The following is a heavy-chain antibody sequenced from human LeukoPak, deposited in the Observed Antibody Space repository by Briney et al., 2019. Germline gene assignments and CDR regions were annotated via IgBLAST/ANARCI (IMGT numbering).Heavy chain of an antibody. CDR2: INPNSGGT. CDR3: ARADPGQWLVYFDY. D-gene: IGHD6-19*01. V-gene: IGHV1-2*02. Sequence: ASVKVSCKASGYTFTGYYMHWVRQAPGQGLEWMGWINPNSGGTNYAQKFQGRVTMTRDTSISTAYMELSRLRSDDTAVYYCARADPGQWLVYFDYWGQGTLVTVSS. CDR1: GYTFTGYY. J-gene: IGHJ4*02.